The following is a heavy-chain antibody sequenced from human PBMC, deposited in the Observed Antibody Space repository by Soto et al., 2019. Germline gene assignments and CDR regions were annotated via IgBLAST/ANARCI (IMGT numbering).Heavy chain of an antibody. CDR3: ARESEDLTSNFDY. V-gene: IGHV3-21*06. CDR2: ISSTTNYI. CDR1: GFTFTRYS. J-gene: IGHJ4*02. Sequence: GGSLRLACAASGFTFTRYSMNWVRQAPGKGLEWVSSISSTTNYIYYGDSMKGRFTISRDNAKNSLYLEMNSLRAEDTAVYYCARESEDLTSNFDYWGQGTLVTVSS.